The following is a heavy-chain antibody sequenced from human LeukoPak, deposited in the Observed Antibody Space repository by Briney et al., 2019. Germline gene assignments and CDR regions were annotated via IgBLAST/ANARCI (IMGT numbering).Heavy chain of an antibody. CDR2: ISSSSSTI. D-gene: IGHD3-3*01. CDR3: ARARFLEWLSYYYYMDV. CDR1: GFTFSSYS. V-gene: IGHV3-48*01. Sequence: GGSLRLSCAASGFTFSSYSMNWVRQAPGKGLEWVSYISSSSSTIYYADSVKGRFTISRDNAKNSLYLQMNSLRAEDTAVYYCARARFLEWLSYYYYMDVWGKGTTVTVSS. J-gene: IGHJ6*03.